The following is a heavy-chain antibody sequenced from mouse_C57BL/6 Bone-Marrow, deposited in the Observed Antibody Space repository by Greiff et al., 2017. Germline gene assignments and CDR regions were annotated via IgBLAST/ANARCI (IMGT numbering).Heavy chain of an antibody. D-gene: IGHD2-3*01. CDR3: TLYDGVPFDV. V-gene: IGHV1-5*01. Sequence: EVQLQQSGTVLARPGASVKMSCKTSGYTFTSYWMHWVKQRPGQGLEWIGAIYPGNSDTSYNQKFKGKAKLTAVTSASTAYMELSSLTNAASAVYYCTLYDGVPFDVWGTGTTVTVSS. CDR2: IYPGNSDT. CDR1: GYTFTSYW. J-gene: IGHJ1*03.